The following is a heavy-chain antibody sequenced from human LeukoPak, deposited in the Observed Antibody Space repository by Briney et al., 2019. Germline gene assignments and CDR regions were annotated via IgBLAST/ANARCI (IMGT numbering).Heavy chain of an antibody. Sequence: PSQTLSLTCTVSGGSISSYYWSWIRQPPGKGLEWIGYIYYSGSSNYNPSLKSRVSISVDMSKNQFSLRLSSVTAADKAMYYCARRGSDWSFDLWGRGTLVTVSS. CDR2: IYYSGSS. CDR3: ARRGSDWSFDL. J-gene: IGHJ2*01. D-gene: IGHD3-10*01. CDR1: GGSISSYY. V-gene: IGHV4-59*08.